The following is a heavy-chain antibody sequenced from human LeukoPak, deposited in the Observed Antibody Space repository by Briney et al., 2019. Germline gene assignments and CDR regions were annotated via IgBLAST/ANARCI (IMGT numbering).Heavy chain of an antibody. CDR1: GYTFTGYY. D-gene: IGHD1-1*01. Sequence: ASVKVSCKASGYTFTGYYMHWVRQAPGQGLEWMGWINPNSGGTNYAQKFQGRVTITRDTSISTAYMELSRLRSDDTAVYYCARGRVRDYYYYYYYMDVWGKGTTVTVSS. J-gene: IGHJ6*03. CDR2: INPNSGGT. V-gene: IGHV1-2*02. CDR3: ARGRVRDYYYYYYYMDV.